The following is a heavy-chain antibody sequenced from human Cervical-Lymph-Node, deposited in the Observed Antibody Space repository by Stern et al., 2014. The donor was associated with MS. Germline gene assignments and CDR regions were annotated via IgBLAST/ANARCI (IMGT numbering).Heavy chain of an antibody. J-gene: IGHJ6*02. CDR1: GFPFSSHS. D-gene: IGHD1-26*01. Sequence: EMQLVESGGGLVKPGGSLLLSCAASGFPFSSHSMNWVRQAPGKGLAWVSSISSVGSFYAESVQGRFTISRDNAKDSLFLQMNSLRVDDTAVYYCAREPQGGAWYYGMDVWGQGTTVTVSS. CDR2: ISSVGS. CDR3: AREPQGGAWYYGMDV. V-gene: IGHV3-21*06.